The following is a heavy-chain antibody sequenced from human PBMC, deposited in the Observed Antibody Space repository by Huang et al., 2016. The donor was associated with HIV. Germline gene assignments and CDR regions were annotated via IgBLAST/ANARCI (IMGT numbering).Heavy chain of an antibody. J-gene: IGHJ5*02. CDR2: SSNTGDTI. Sequence: QVQLVESGGGLVKPEGSLRLSCAASGFTFSDYYMAWIRQGPGKGLEWIAYSSNTGDTIYYADSVRDRFTISRDNAKKSLSLQINSLRADDTAVYYCARGRYRLHPWGQGALVVVSS. V-gene: IGHV3-11*01. CDR1: GFTFSDYY. D-gene: IGHD2-15*01. CDR3: ARGRYRLHP.